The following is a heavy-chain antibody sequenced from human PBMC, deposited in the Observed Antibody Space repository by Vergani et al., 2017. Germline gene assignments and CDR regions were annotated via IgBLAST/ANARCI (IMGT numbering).Heavy chain of an antibody. V-gene: IGHV3-33*05. Sequence: QVQLVESGGGVVQPGTSLRLSCEASGFTFSQFGMHWVRQGPGKGLEWVAFISYDGSKTQYADSEKGRVTISRDNSKNTVGLEMSSLRVDDTATYYCARDVCDCSGISCFLRAGEFYYMGVWGQGTTVTVSS. CDR1: GFTFSQFG. CDR3: ARDVCDCSGISCFLRAGEFYYMGV. CDR2: ISYDGSKT. D-gene: IGHD2-15*01. J-gene: IGHJ6*03.